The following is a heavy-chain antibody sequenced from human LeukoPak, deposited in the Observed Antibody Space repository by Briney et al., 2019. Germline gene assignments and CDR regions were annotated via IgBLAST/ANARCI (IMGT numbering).Heavy chain of an antibody. D-gene: IGHD6-13*01. CDR1: GFTFSSYG. Sequence: GGSLRLPCAASGFTFSSYGMHWVRQAPGKGLEWVAVIWYDGSNKYYADSVKGRFTISRDNSKNTLYLQMNSLRAEDTAVYYCARDGVAAAGTFFDYWGQGTLVTVSS. V-gene: IGHV3-33*01. J-gene: IGHJ4*02. CDR3: ARDGVAAAGTFFDY. CDR2: IWYDGSNK.